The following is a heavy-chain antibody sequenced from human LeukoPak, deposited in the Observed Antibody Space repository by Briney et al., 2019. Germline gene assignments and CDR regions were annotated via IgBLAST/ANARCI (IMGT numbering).Heavy chain of an antibody. CDR2: IYYSGST. CDR3: ASRIAVAGTFYFQH. D-gene: IGHD6-19*01. Sequence: SETLSLTCTVSGGSISSYYWSWIRQPPGKGLEWIGYIYYSGSTNYNPSLKSRVTISVDKSKNQFSLKLSSVTAADTAVYYCASRIAVAGTFYFQHWGQGTLVTVSS. CDR1: GGSISSYY. J-gene: IGHJ1*01. V-gene: IGHV4-59*12.